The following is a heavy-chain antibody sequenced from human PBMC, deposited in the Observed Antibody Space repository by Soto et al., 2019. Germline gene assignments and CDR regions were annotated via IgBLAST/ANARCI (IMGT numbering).Heavy chain of an antibody. CDR3: AAGEPLLY. J-gene: IGHJ4*02. D-gene: IGHD3-10*01. Sequence: GESLKISCKGSGYSFTSYWISWVRQMPGKGLEWMGRIDPSDSYTKYSPSFQGHVTIFRDNSMNTVSLHMDSLGAEDTAMYYCAAGEPLLYRGRGTLVTVSS. CDR2: IDPSDSYT. CDR1: GYSFTSYW. V-gene: IGHV5-10-1*01.